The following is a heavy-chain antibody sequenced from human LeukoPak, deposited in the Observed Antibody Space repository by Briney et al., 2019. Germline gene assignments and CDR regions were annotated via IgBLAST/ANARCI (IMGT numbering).Heavy chain of an antibody. V-gene: IGHV1-69*13. CDR3: ARGGFATYDRAH. D-gene: IGHD3-22*01. CDR2: IMPICGTA. J-gene: IGHJ4*02. Sequence: ASVTVSCKASGGTFSSYGSSWVRQAPGQGLEWMGGIMPICGTANYAQKFQGRVTITADESTSTAYMELSSLRSEDTAVYYCARGGFATYDRAHWGQGPLVTVSS. CDR1: GGTFSSYG.